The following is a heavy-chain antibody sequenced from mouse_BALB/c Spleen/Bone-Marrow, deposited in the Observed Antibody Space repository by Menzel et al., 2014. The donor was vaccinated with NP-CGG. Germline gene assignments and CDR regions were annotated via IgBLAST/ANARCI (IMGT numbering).Heavy chain of an antibody. V-gene: IGHV6-6*02. CDR2: IRLKSNNYAI. CDR3: TRRNCAMDY. Sequence: EVQGVESGGGLVQPGGSMKLSCVASGFTLSNYWMNWVRQSPEKGLEWVAEIRLKSNNYAINYAESVKGRFTISRDDSKSSVYLQMNNLRVEDIENYYSTRRNCAMDYWGQGTSVTVSS. J-gene: IGHJ4*01. CDR1: GFTLSNYW.